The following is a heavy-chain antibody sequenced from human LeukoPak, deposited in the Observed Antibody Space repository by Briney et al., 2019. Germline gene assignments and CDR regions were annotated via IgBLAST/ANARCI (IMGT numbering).Heavy chain of an antibody. V-gene: IGHV3-33*01. CDR3: ARVPAITIFGVTRPPNWFDP. D-gene: IGHD3-3*01. CDR2: IWYDGSNK. Sequence: GGSLRLSCAASGFTFSSYGMPWVRQAPGKGLEWVAVIWYDGSNKYYADSVKGRFTISRDNSKNTLYLQMNSLRSDDTAVYYCARVPAITIFGVTRPPNWFDPWGQGTLVTVSS. J-gene: IGHJ5*02. CDR1: GFTFSSYG.